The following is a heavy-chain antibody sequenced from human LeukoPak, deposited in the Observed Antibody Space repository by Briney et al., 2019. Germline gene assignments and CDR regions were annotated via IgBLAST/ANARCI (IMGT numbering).Heavy chain of an antibody. Sequence: ASVKVSCKASGGTFSSYAISWVRQAPGQGLEWMGRINPILGIANYAQKFQGRVTITADKSTSTAYMELSSLRSEDTAVYYCARANSGIVGATTVDYWGQGTLVTVSS. CDR3: ARANSGIVGATTVDY. J-gene: IGHJ4*02. CDR2: INPILGIA. CDR1: GGTFSSYA. V-gene: IGHV1-69*04. D-gene: IGHD1-26*01.